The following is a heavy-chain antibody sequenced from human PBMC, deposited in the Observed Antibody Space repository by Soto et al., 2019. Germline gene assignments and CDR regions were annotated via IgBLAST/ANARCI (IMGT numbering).Heavy chain of an antibody. Sequence: QITLKESGPTLVKPTQTLTLTCTFSGFSLSTRGVGVGWIRQPPGKALEWLALLYWDDDKGYSPSLKSRRTLTKDSSKNRVVITVTYMDPVDTAAYYCAHRPRGYSYYFDYWGQGTLVTVSS. CDR2: LYWDDDK. D-gene: IGHD5-18*01. J-gene: IGHJ4*02. CDR3: AHRPRGYSYYFDY. V-gene: IGHV2-5*02. CDR1: GFSLSTRGVG.